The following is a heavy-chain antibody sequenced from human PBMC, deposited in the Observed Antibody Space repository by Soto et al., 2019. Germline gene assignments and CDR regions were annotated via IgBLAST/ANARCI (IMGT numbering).Heavy chain of an antibody. V-gene: IGHV3-23*01. J-gene: IGHJ3*02. CDR1: GFTFSSYA. D-gene: IGHD3-3*01. Sequence: GGSLRLSCAASGFTFSSYAMSWVRQAPGKGLEWVSAISGSGGSTYYADSVKGRFTISRDNSKNTLYLQMNSLRAEDTAVYYCAKGPYYDFWSGTNDAFDIWGQGTMVTVS. CDR3: AKGPYYDFWSGTNDAFDI. CDR2: ISGSGGST.